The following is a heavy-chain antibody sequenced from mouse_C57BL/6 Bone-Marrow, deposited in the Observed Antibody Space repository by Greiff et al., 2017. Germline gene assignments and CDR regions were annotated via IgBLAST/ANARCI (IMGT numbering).Heavy chain of an antibody. Sequence: VQLQQSGPGLVQPSQSLSITCTVSGFSLTSYGVHWVRQSPGKGLEWLGVIWRGGSTDYNAAFMSRLSITKDNSKSQVFFKMNSLQADDTAIYYCANLITTVVATGGYYYAMDYWGQGTSVTVSS. CDR3: ANLITTVVATGGYYYAMDY. CDR1: GFSLTSYG. V-gene: IGHV2-5*01. J-gene: IGHJ4*01. CDR2: IWRGGST. D-gene: IGHD1-1*01.